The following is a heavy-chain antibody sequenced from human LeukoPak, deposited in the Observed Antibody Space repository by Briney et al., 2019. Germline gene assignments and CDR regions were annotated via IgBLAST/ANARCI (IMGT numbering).Heavy chain of an antibody. V-gene: IGHV3-33*01. CDR1: GFTFSSYG. CDR3: ARDLRFDGDYYY. Sequence: GGSLRLSCAASGFTFSSYGMHSVRQAPGKGLEWVAVIWYDGSNKYYADSVKGRFTISRDNSKNTLYLQMNSLRAEDTAVYYCARDLRFDGDYYYWGQGTMVTVSS. J-gene: IGHJ4*02. D-gene: IGHD4-17*01. CDR2: IWYDGSNK.